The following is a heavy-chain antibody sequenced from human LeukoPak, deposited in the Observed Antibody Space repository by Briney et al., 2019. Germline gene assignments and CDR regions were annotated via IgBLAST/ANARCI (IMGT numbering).Heavy chain of an antibody. D-gene: IGHD2/OR15-2a*01. CDR1: GVSMSSSPYY. V-gene: IGHV4-39*01. Sequence: PSETLSLTCTVSGVSMSSSPYYWGWIRRPPGKVLEWIGTIYDSGNTNYNPSLRRRLTISVHTSRNRFSLKLSSVTAADTAVYYCARHDCDSSRCSVNWFDPWGQGTLVTVSS. CDR2: IYDSGNT. CDR3: ARHDCDSSRCSVNWFDP. J-gene: IGHJ5*02.